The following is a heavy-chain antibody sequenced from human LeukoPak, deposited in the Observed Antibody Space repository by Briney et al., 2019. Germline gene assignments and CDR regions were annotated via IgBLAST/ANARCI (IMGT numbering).Heavy chain of an antibody. Sequence: GGSLGLSCTASGLTFGSYGMNWVRQPPGKGLEWVGIIWNHGGKTTYADSVKGRFTISRDNSKNTLSLQMDSLRAEDTAVYYCARGATVTPSDFEYWGQGTLVTVSS. V-gene: IGHV3-33*01. CDR2: IWNHGGKT. D-gene: IGHD4-17*01. J-gene: IGHJ4*02. CDR1: GLTFGSYG. CDR3: ARGATVTPSDFEY.